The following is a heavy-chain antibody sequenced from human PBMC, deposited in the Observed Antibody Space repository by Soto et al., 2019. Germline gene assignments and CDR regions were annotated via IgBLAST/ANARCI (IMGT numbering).Heavy chain of an antibody. V-gene: IGHV4-39*01. CDR3: ACIFSGGYGYGFYYYGMDV. J-gene: IGHJ6*02. Sequence: SETLSLTCTVSGGSISSCSYYWGWIRQPPGKGLEWIGSIYYSGSTYYNPSLKSRVTISVDTSKNQFSLKLSSVTAADTAVYYCACIFSGGYGYGFYYYGMDVWGQGTTVTVSS. CDR2: IYYSGST. CDR1: GGSISSCSYY. D-gene: IGHD5-18*01.